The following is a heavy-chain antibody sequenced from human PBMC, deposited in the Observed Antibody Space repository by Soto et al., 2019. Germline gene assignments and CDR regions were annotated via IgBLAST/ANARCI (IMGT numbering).Heavy chain of an antibody. V-gene: IGHV4-59*08. D-gene: IGHD5-18*01. CDR1: GGSISGYY. CDR2: VYHSGST. J-gene: IGHJ4*02. Sequence: SETLSLTCTVSGGSISGYYWSWIRQPPGKGLEWIGYVYHSGSTNYNPSLTSRVTISVDTSKNQFSLKLSSVTAADTAVYYCARHRYSYGVYYFDYWGQGTLVTVSS. CDR3: ARHRYSYGVYYFDY.